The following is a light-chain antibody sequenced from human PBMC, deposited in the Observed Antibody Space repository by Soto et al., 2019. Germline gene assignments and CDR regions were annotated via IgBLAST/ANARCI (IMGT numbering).Light chain of an antibody. CDR3: QQYDTSPIT. J-gene: IGKJ5*01. CDR1: QSVSSSY. V-gene: IGKV3-20*01. CDR2: GAS. Sequence: EIVLTQSPGTLSLSPGERATLSCRAGQSVSSSYLAWYQQKPRQAPRILIYGASNRATGITERFSGSGSGTDFTLPISSLEHEDFAVYYCQQYDTSPITFGQGTRLEIK.